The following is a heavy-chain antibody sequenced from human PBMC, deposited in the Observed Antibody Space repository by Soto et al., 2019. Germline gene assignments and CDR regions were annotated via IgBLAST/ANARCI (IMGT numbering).Heavy chain of an antibody. CDR2: ISGSGGST. CDR1: GFTFSSYA. CDR3: AKDQRITYYYDSSGPDAFDI. J-gene: IGHJ3*02. V-gene: IGHV3-23*01. Sequence: GGSLRLSCAASGFTFSSYAMSWVRQAPGKGLEWVSAISGSGGSTYYADSVKGRFTISRDNSKNTLYLQMNSLRAEDTAVYYCAKDQRITYYYDSSGPDAFDIWGQGTMVTVSS. D-gene: IGHD3-22*01.